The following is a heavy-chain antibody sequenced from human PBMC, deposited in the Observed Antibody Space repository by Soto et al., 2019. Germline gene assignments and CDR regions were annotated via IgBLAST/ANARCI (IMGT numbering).Heavy chain of an antibody. V-gene: IGHV3-73*01. CDR2: IRSKANSYAT. Sequence: PGGSLRLSCAAYGFTFSGSAMHWVRQAYGKGLEWVGRIRSKANSYATAYAASVKGRFTISRDDSKNTAYLQMNSLKTEDTAVYYCTRLYFTSFSSSSPFYYYYYYGMDVWGQGTTVTVSS. J-gene: IGHJ6*02. CDR3: TRLYFTSFSSSSPFYYYYYYGMDV. CDR1: GFTFSGSA. D-gene: IGHD6-6*01.